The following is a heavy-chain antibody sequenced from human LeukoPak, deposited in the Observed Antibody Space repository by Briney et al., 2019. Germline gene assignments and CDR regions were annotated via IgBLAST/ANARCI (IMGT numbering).Heavy chain of an antibody. D-gene: IGHD6-13*01. Sequence: PGGSLRLSCAASGFTVSSNYMSWVRQAPGKGLEWGSVIYSGGSTYYADSVKGRFTISRDNSKNTLYLQMNSLRAEDTAVYYCARGQMYSSSWPPFDYWGQGTLVTVSS. V-gene: IGHV3-66*01. J-gene: IGHJ4*02. CDR1: GFTVSSNY. CDR3: ARGQMYSSSWPPFDY. CDR2: IYSGGST.